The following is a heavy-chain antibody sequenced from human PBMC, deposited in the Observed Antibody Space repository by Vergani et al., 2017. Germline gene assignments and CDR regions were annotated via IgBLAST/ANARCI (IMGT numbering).Heavy chain of an antibody. V-gene: IGHV4-61*10. CDR1: GGSVSSDNFY. J-gene: IGHJ4*02. CDR2: IYYTGST. Sequence: QVQLQESGPGLVKPSETLSLTCTVSGGSVSSDNFYWSWIRQPAGKGLEWIGYIYYTGSTNYIPSLKSRVTISVDTSKNQFSLKLSSVTAADTAVYYCARHPRRGITMVRGVLDYWGQGTLVTVSS. CDR3: ARHPRRGITMVRGVLDY. D-gene: IGHD3-10*01.